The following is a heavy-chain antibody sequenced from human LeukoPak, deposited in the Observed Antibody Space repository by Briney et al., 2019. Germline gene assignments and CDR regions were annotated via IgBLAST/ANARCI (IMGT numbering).Heavy chain of an antibody. V-gene: IGHV1-69*13. D-gene: IGHD3-22*01. CDR2: IIPIFGTA. CDR1: GGTFNSYA. Sequence: SVKVSCKASGGTFNSYAISWVRQAPGQGLEWMGGIIPIFGTANYAQKFQGRVTITADESTSTAYMELSSLRSEDTAVYYCARGSSHYYDSSGYGYWGQGTLVTVSS. CDR3: ARGSSHYYDSSGYGY. J-gene: IGHJ4*02.